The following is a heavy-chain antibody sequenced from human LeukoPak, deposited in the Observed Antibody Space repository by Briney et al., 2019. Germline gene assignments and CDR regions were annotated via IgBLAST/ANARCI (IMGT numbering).Heavy chain of an antibody. D-gene: IGHD3-22*01. CDR3: TRGSIAYYYMDV. Sequence: SETLSLTCTVSGGSISSYYWSWIRQPPGKGLEWIGNIYYSGSTNYNPSLKSRVTIPVDTSKNQFSLKLSSVTAADTAVYYCTRGSIAYYYMDVWGKGTTVTISS. CDR1: GGSISSYY. J-gene: IGHJ6*03. CDR2: IYYSGST. V-gene: IGHV4-59*01.